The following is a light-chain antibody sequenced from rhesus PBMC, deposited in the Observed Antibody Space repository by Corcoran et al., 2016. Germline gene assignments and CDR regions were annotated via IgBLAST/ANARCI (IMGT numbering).Light chain of an antibody. Sequence: DIVMTQTPLSLPVTPGEPASISCRSSQSLLDSDGYTHLHWYLQKPGPFPQLLIYLGSNRASGVPARCSGSGSGNECKLKISRVEAEDVGGYYCMQTLQTPLTFGGGTKVELK. CDR3: MQTLQTPLT. CDR1: QSLLDSDGYTH. J-gene: IGKJ4*01. V-gene: IGKV2-78*01. CDR2: LGS.